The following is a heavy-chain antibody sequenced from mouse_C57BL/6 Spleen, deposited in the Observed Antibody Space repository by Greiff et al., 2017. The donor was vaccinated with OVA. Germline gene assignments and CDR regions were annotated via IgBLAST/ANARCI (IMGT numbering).Heavy chain of an antibody. V-gene: IGHV1-54*01. CDR3: ARKGYAMDY. J-gene: IGHJ4*01. CDR1: GYAFTNYL. CDR2: INPGSGGT. Sequence: QVQLQQSGAELVRPGTSVKASCKASGYAFTNYLIEWVKQRPGQGLEWIGVINPGSGGTNYNEKFKGKATLTADKSSSTAYMQLSSLTSEDSAVYFCARKGYAMDYWGQGTSVTVSS.